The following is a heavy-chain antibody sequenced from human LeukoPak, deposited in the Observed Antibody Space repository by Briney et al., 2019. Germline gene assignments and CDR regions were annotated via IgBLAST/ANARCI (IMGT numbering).Heavy chain of an antibody. CDR1: GGSISSGGYS. Sequence: SETLSLTCAVSGGSISSGGYSWSWIRQPPGTGLEWIGYIYHSGSTYYNPSLKSRVTISVDRSKNQFSLKLSSVTAADTAVYYCARADYYGSGRSTNAFDIWGQGTMVTVSS. V-gene: IGHV4-30-2*01. J-gene: IGHJ3*02. CDR3: ARADYYGSGRSTNAFDI. CDR2: IYHSGST. D-gene: IGHD3-10*01.